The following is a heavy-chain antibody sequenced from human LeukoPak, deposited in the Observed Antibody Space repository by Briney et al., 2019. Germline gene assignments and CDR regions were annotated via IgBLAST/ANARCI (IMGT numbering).Heavy chain of an antibody. CDR1: GFTFSSYA. CDR3: AKDRREWLVREYFQH. CDR2: VSGSGGST. D-gene: IGHD6-19*01. V-gene: IGHV3-23*01. J-gene: IGHJ1*01. Sequence: GGSLRLSCAASGFTFSSYAMSWVRQAPGKGLEWVSAVSGSGGSTYYADSVKGRFTISRDNSKNTLYLQMNSLRAEDTAVYYCAKDRREWLVREYFQHWGQGTLVTVSS.